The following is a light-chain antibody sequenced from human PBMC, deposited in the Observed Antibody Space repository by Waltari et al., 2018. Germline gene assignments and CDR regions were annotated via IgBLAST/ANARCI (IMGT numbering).Light chain of an antibody. CDR3: QQYTDWQYT. CDR1: QSVGTN. Sequence: DIVMTQSPATLSVSPGERATLSCRASQSVGTNLVWYQQKPGQAPRLLIFHAAIRATGIAAMFSGSGSGTEFPLTISSLQSEDFAVYYCQQYTDWQYTFGQGTKLEIK. CDR2: HAA. J-gene: IGKJ2*01. V-gene: IGKV3-15*01.